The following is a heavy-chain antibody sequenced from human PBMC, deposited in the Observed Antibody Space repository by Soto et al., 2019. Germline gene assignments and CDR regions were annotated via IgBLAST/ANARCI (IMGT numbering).Heavy chain of an antibody. D-gene: IGHD1-1*01. CDR1: GGSISTYY. J-gene: IGHJ6*02. V-gene: IGHV4-59*01. CDR3: ARGDGIQLGSLAGRYYYHKMDV. CDR2: IYYSGTA. Sequence: QVQLRESGPGLVKSSETLSLTCTVSGGSISTYYWSWVRQPPGKGLEWIGYIYYSGTATYNPSLSSRDTLSVDTSKNQFSLRLSSVTAADTAVYYCARGDGIQLGSLAGRYYYHKMDVWGQGTTVTVYS.